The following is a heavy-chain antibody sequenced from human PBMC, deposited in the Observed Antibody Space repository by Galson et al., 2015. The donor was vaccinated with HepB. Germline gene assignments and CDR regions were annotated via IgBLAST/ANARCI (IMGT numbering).Heavy chain of an antibody. CDR3: ARESYDFWSGYLARGWYYYYMDV. D-gene: IGHD3-3*01. Sequence: SVKVSCKASGYTFTSYGISWVRQAPGQGPEWMGWISAYNGNTNYAQKLQGRVTMTTDTSTSTAYMELRSLRSDDTAVYYCARESYDFWSGYLARGWYYYYMDVWGKGTTVTVSS. CDR2: ISAYNGNT. CDR1: GYTFTSYG. J-gene: IGHJ6*03. V-gene: IGHV1-18*01.